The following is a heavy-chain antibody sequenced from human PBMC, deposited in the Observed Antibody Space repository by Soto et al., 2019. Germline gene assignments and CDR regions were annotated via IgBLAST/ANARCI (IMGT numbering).Heavy chain of an antibody. CDR3: AKDLSSMALDY. V-gene: IGHV3-30*18. D-gene: IGHD3-10*01. J-gene: IGHJ4*02. Sequence: PGGSLRLSCAASGFTLSSYGMHWVRQAPGKGLEWVAVISYDGSNKYYADSVKGRFTISRDNSKNTLYLQMNSLRAEDTAVYYCAKDLSSMALDYWGQGTLVTVSS. CDR1: GFTLSSYG. CDR2: ISYDGSNK.